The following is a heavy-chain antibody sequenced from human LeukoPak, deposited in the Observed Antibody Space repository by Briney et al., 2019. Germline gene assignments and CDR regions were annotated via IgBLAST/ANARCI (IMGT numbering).Heavy chain of an antibody. V-gene: IGHV5-51*01. CDR2: MYLGDSET. CDR1: GFTFTKYW. Sequence: ESLKISCKGSGFTFTKYWIGWVRQMPGKGLEWMGIMYLGDSETRYSPSFQGHVTISADKSISTAYLQWSSLKASDTAMYYCAIRSGSDAFDIWGQGTMVTVSS. CDR3: AIRSGSDAFDI. J-gene: IGHJ3*02. D-gene: IGHD3-10*01.